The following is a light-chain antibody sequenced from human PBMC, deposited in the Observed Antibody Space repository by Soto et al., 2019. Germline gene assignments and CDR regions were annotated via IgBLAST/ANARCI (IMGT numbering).Light chain of an antibody. CDR1: SSDVGGYNY. CDR3: SLYKSENTYV. Sequence: QSALTQPPSASGSPGQSVTISCTGTSSDVGGYNYVSWYQQHPGKAPKLIIYEVSKRPSGVPDRFSGSKSGSTASLTVSGLQDEDEADYYCSLYKSENTYVFGTGTKVTVL. V-gene: IGLV2-8*01. CDR2: EVS. J-gene: IGLJ1*01.